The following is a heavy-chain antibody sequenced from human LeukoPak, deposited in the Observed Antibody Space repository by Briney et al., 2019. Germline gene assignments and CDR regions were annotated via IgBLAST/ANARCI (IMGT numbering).Heavy chain of an antibody. J-gene: IGHJ4*02. V-gene: IGHV5-51*01. CDR2: IYPGDSDT. CDR3: ARHHYYGSGSYYNPNFDY. D-gene: IGHD3-10*01. Sequence: GESLKISCKGSGYSFTSYWIGWVRQMPGEGLEWMGIIYPGDSDTRYSPSFQGQDTISADKPISTAYLQWSSLKASDTAMYYCARHHYYGSGSYYNPNFDYWGQGTLVTVSS. CDR1: GYSFTSYW.